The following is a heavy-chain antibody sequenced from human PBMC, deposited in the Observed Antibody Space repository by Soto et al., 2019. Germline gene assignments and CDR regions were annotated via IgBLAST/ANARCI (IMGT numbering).Heavy chain of an antibody. J-gene: IGHJ6*02. CDR2: IYYSGST. D-gene: IGHD3-3*01. CDR1: GGSISSGGYY. Sequence: SETLSLTCTVSGGSISSGGYYWSWIRQHPGKGLEWIGYIYYSGSTYYNPSLKSRVTISVDTSKNQFSLKLSSVTAADTAVYYCAREGNKDFWSGYTYGMDVWGQGTTVPVSS. V-gene: IGHV4-31*03. CDR3: AREGNKDFWSGYTYGMDV.